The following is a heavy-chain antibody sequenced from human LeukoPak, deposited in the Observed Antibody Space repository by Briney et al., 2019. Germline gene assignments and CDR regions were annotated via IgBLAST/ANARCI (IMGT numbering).Heavy chain of an antibody. D-gene: IGHD6-6*01. Sequence: GGSLRLSCAASGFTFSSHGMHWVRQAPGKGLEWVAVIWYDASKKYYADSVRGRFTISRDSSKGTLFLQTNSLRVEDTAIYYCARVSVSSNDYWGQGTLVTVSS. CDR3: ARVSVSSNDY. CDR1: GFTFSSHG. V-gene: IGHV3-33*03. CDR2: IWYDASKK. J-gene: IGHJ4*02.